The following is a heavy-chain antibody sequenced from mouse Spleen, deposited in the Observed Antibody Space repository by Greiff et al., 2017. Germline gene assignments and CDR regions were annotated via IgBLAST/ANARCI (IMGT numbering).Heavy chain of an antibody. V-gene: IGHV1-20*01. CDR1: GYSFTGYF. CDR2: INPYNGDT. CDR3: AREGSYSYYDGSYYAMDY. Sequence: EVQRVESGPELVKPGDSVKISCKASGYSFTGYFMNWVMQSHGKSLEWIGRINPYNGDTFYNQKFKGKATLTVDKSSSTAHMELRSLTSEDSAVYYCAREGSYSYYDGSYYAMDYWGQGTSVTVSS. J-gene: IGHJ4*01. D-gene: IGHD1-1*01.